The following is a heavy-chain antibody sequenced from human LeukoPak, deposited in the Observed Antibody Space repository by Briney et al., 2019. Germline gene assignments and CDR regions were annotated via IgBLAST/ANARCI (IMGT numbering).Heavy chain of an antibody. J-gene: IGHJ3*02. D-gene: IGHD3-10*01. CDR2: IYYSGST. CDR1: GDSISCYY. Sequence: SETVSLTCTVSGDSISCYYWSWIRQPPGKGLEWIGYIYYSGSTNYNPSLKSRVTISVDTSKNQFSLKLSSVTAADTAVYYCARAHGFGEIGAFDIWGQGTMATVSS. CDR3: ARAHGFGEIGAFDI. V-gene: IGHV4-59*01.